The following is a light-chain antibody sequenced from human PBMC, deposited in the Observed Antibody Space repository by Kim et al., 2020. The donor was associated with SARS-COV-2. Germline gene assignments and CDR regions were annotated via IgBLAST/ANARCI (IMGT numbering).Light chain of an antibody. V-gene: IGKV1-33*01. CDR1: QDIGNY. CDR2: EAA. CDR3: QQYDNLPIT. J-gene: IGKJ5*01. Sequence: ASVGDRVTITCQARQDIGNYLNWYQQKAGKAPEVVVFEAANLETGVTSRFSGSGSGTHFTFTINSLQAEDIATYYCQQYDNLPITFGQGTRLEIK.